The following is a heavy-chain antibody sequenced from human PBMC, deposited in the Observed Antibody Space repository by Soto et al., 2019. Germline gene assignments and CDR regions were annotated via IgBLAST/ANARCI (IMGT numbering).Heavy chain of an antibody. CDR2: ISAYNGNT. Sequence: QVQLVQSGAEVKKPGASVKVSCKASGYTFTSYGISWVRQAPGQGLEWMGWISAYNGNTNYAQKLQGRVTMTTDTSTSTAYMELRSLRSDDTAVYYCARDSPAYYDSSGYSDPFDYWGQGTLVTVSS. J-gene: IGHJ4*02. D-gene: IGHD3-22*01. CDR1: GYTFTSYG. CDR3: ARDSPAYYDSSGYSDPFDY. V-gene: IGHV1-18*01.